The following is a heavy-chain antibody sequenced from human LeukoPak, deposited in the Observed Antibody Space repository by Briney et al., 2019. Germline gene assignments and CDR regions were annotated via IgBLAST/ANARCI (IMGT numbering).Heavy chain of an antibody. J-gene: IGHJ5*02. CDR1: GFTFSSYS. CDR2: ISSSSSTI. Sequence: GGSLRLSCAASGFTFSSYSMNWVRQAPGKGLEWVSYISSSSSTIYYADSVKGRFTISRDNAKNSLYLQMNSLRAEDTAVYYCAVIGVRGVISAHWLDPWGQGTLVTVSS. V-gene: IGHV3-48*01. D-gene: IGHD3-10*01. CDR3: AVIGVRGVISAHWLDP.